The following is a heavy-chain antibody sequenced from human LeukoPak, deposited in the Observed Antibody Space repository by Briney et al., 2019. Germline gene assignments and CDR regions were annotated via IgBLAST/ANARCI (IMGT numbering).Heavy chain of an antibody. CDR2: IYYSGST. V-gene: IGHV4-39*01. CDR1: GGSISSSSYY. Sequence: SETLSLTCTVSGGSISSSSYYWGWIRQPPGKGLEWIGSIYYSGSTYYNPSLESRVTISVDTSKNQFSLKLSSVTAADTAVYYCARQVNHMVHKLEPSHWGQGTLVTVSS. CDR3: ARQVNHMVHKLEPSH. J-gene: IGHJ4*02. D-gene: IGHD3-10*01.